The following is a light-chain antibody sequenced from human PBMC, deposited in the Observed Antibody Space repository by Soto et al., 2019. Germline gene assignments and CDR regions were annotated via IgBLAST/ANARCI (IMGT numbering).Light chain of an antibody. CDR1: SSDVGGYNL. V-gene: IGLV2-14*01. CDR3: SSYTSFSTL. J-gene: IGLJ1*01. Sequence: QSALTQPASVSGSPGQSITISCTGTSSDVGGYNLASWYQQHPGKAPKLMIYEVTNRPSGVSNRFSGSKSGNTASLTISGLQAEDEADYYCSSYTSFSTLFGTGTKVTVL. CDR2: EVT.